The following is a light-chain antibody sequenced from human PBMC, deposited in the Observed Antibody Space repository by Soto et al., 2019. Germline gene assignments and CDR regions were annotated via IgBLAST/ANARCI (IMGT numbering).Light chain of an antibody. Sequence: EIVLTQSPGTLSLSPGERATLSCRASQSVSSSYLAWYQQKPGQAPRLLIYGASSRATGIPDRFSGSGSGTDFTLTISRLEPEDFAVYYCHQYSSSTKTFGQGTKVDIK. CDR2: GAS. CDR1: QSVSSSY. V-gene: IGKV3-20*01. CDR3: HQYSSSTKT. J-gene: IGKJ1*01.